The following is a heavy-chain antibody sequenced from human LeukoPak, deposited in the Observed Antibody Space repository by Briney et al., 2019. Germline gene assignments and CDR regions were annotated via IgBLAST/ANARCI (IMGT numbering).Heavy chain of an antibody. Sequence: ASVKVSCKASGYTFTSYYKHWVRQAPGQGLEWMGIINPSGGSTSYAQKFQGRVTMTRDTSTSTVYMELSSLRSEDTAVYYCARAQGTTVKFDYWGQGTLVTVSS. CDR2: INPSGGST. J-gene: IGHJ4*02. V-gene: IGHV1-46*01. D-gene: IGHD4-17*01. CDR1: GYTFTSYY. CDR3: ARAQGTTVKFDY.